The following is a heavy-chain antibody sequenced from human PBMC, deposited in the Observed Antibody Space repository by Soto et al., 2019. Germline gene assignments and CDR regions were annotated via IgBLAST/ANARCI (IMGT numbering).Heavy chain of an antibody. J-gene: IGHJ5*02. CDR3: ARGHETGTTSRFDP. Sequence: SQXLSLTCAISGDSVCSNSAAWNWIRQSPSRGLEWLGRTYYRSKWYNDYAVSVKSRITINPDTSKNHFSLQLNSMTPEDTAVYYCARGHETGTTSRFDPWGQGTQVTV. CDR2: TYYRSKWYN. CDR1: GDSVCSNSAA. D-gene: IGHD1-1*01. V-gene: IGHV6-1*01.